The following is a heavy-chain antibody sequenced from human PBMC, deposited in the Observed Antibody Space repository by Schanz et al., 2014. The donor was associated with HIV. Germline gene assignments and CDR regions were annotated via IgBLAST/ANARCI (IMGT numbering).Heavy chain of an antibody. J-gene: IGHJ4*02. CDR2: IGNEPNGYTA. D-gene: IGHD3-22*01. Sequence: MQLVESGGAVVRPGGSLRLSCAASGFMFSDHYMDWVRQAPGKGLEWVGRIGNEPNGYTAEYAASVKDRFTISRDDSRNSLYLQMSSLKTADTAVYYCARSYYFDKGYYFDYWGQGNLVTVSS. CDR1: GFMFSDHY. V-gene: IGHV3-72*01. CDR3: ARSYYFDKGYYFDY.